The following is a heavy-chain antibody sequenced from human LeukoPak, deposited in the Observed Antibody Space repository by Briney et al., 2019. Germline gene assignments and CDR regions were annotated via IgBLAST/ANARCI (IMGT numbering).Heavy chain of an antibody. J-gene: IGHJ4*02. D-gene: IGHD6-19*01. CDR3: ARAPSVEPGALRFDY. CDR1: GGTFSSYA. V-gene: IGHV1-8*02. CDR2: INPNNGHT. Sequence: ASVKVSCKASGGTFSSYAISWVRQATGQGREWLGSINPNNGHTGYTQKFQGRVTMTRDTSISTAYMELSRLRSDDTAVYYCARAPSVEPGALRFDYWGQGTLVTVSS.